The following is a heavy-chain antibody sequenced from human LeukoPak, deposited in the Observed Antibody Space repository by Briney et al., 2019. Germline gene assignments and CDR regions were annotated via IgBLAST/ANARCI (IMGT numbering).Heavy chain of an antibody. J-gene: IGHJ4*02. CDR2: IKPDGSGK. CDR1: GFTFSPYW. Sequence: PGGSLRLSCAASGFTFSPYWMSWVRQAPGKGLEWVASIKPDGSGKYYVDSVKGRFTISRDNAKNALYLQLNSLRAEDTAVYFCVRLGDSSGDYDYWGQGTLVTVSS. D-gene: IGHD3-22*01. V-gene: IGHV3-7*01. CDR3: VRLGDSSGDYDY.